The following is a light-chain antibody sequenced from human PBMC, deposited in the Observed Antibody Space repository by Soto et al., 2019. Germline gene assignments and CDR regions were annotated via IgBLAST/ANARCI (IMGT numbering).Light chain of an antibody. J-gene: IGLJ1*01. CDR1: SSDVGGYNY. V-gene: IGLV2-11*01. CDR3: CSYAGTFYV. CDR2: DVT. Sequence: QSVLTQPRSVSGSPGQSVTSSCTGTSSDVGGYNYVSWYQQHPGKAPKLMIYDVTKRPSGVPDRLSGSKSGNTASLTISGLQAEDEADYYCCSYAGTFYVFGTGTKVTVL.